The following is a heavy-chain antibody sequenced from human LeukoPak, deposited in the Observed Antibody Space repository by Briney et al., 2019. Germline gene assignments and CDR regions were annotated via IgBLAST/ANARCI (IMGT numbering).Heavy chain of an antibody. V-gene: IGHV4-39*07. D-gene: IGHD6-13*01. CDR1: GGSISSSSYY. CDR3: ARDMPRYSSSWYSGTFCWFDP. Sequence: SETLSLTCTVSGGSISSSSYYWGWIRQPPGKGLEWIGSIYYSGSTYYNPSLKSRVTISVDTSKNQFSLKLSSVTAADTAVYYCARDMPRYSSSWYSGTFCWFDPWGQGTLVTVSS. J-gene: IGHJ5*02. CDR2: IYYSGST.